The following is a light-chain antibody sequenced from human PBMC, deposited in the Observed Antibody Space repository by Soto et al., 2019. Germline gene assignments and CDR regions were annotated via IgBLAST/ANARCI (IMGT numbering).Light chain of an antibody. V-gene: IGLV2-11*01. J-gene: IGLJ7*01. CDR2: DVS. Sequence: QSVLTQPRSVSGSPGQSVTISCTGTSSDVGGYNYVSWYQQHPGKAPKLMIYDVSKRPSGVPDRFSGSKSGNTASLTISGLQAEDDADYYCCSYAGSYTYAVFGGVTQLTVL. CDR3: CSYAGSYTYAV. CDR1: SSDVGGYNY.